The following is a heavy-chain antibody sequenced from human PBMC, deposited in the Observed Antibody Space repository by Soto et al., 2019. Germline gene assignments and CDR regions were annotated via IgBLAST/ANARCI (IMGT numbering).Heavy chain of an antibody. V-gene: IGHV4-30-4*01. D-gene: IGHD4-17*01. CDR1: GGSISSGDYY. CDR2: IYYSGST. Sequence: QVQLQESGPGLVKPSQTLSLTCTVSGGSISSGDYYWSWIRQPPGKGLEWIGYIYYSGSTYYNPSLKSRVTISVDTSMNQCSLKLSSVTAADTAVYYFAIYGGNSVYFDYWVQGTLVTVSS. CDR3: AIYGGNSVYFDY. J-gene: IGHJ4*02.